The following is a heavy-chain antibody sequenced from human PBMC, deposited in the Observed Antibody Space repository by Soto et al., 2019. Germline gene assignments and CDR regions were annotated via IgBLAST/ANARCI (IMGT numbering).Heavy chain of an antibody. V-gene: IGHV3-30*18. CDR2: ISYDGSNK. CDR3: AKDRYCSGGSCYSKGFEFDP. D-gene: IGHD2-15*01. CDR1: GFTFSSYG. J-gene: IGHJ5*02. Sequence: GGSLRLSCAASGFTFSSYGMHWVRQAPGKGLEWVAVISYDGSNKYYADSVKGRFTISRDNSKNTLYLQMNSLRAEDTAVYYCAKDRYCSGGSCYSKGFEFDPWGQGTLVTVSS.